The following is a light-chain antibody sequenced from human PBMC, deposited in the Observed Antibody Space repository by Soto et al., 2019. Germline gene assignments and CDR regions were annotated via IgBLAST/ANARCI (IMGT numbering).Light chain of an antibody. CDR2: DIS. J-gene: IGKJ5*01. V-gene: IGKV3-15*01. CDR3: QQYNNWPFS. Sequence: EISMTQFPAILSASPGEGATLSCRAAQDVTTNFARYQLRRGQPPRLLIYDISTRATGVPARFSGSGSGTEFTLTISGLQSEDFALYFCQQYNNWPFSFGPGTRLEIK. CDR1: QDVTTN.